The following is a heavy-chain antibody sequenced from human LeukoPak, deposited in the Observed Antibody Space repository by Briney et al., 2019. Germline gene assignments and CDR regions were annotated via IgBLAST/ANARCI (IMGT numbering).Heavy chain of an antibody. CDR3: AKDRSDSSSWYCVDV. V-gene: IGHV3-23*01. CDR1: GFTFSNYA. J-gene: IGHJ6*02. Sequence: GGSLRLSCAASGFTFSNYAMSWVRQAPGKGLEWVSGISGSGDITYYADSVKGRFTISRDNSKNTLYLQINSLRAEDTAVYYCAKDRSDSSSWYCVDVWGQGTTVTVSS. CDR2: ISGSGDIT. D-gene: IGHD6-13*01.